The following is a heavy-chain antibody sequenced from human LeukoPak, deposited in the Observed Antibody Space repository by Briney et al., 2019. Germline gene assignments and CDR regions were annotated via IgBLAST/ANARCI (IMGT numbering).Heavy chain of an antibody. Sequence: GGSLRLSCAASGFTFSNYAMHWVRQAPGKGLEWVAFIRYDGSNEYYADSVKGRFTISRDNSKNTLYLQMNSLRAEDTAVYYCAKVDGSGRYMDVWGKGTTVTISS. CDR3: AKVDGSGRYMDV. D-gene: IGHD6-19*01. CDR1: GFTFSNYA. V-gene: IGHV3-30*02. CDR2: IRYDGSNE. J-gene: IGHJ6*03.